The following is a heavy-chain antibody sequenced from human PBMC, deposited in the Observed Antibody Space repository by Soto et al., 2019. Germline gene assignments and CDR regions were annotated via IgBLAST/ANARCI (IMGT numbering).Heavy chain of an antibody. CDR2: ISSSGTYI. CDR1: GFTFSSYS. J-gene: IGHJ6*03. CDR3: ARPSEFWSGYGDDEYYYIDV. Sequence: GGSLRLSCAATGFTFSSYSMNWVRQAPGKGLEWVSSISSSGTYIYYADSVKGRFTISRDNAKNSLYLQMSSLRAEDTAVYYCARPSEFWSGYGDDEYYYIDVWGKGTTVTVSS. V-gene: IGHV3-21*01. D-gene: IGHD3-3*01.